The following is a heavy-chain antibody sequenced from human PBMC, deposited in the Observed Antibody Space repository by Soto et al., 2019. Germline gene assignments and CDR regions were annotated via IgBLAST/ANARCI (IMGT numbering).Heavy chain of an antibody. CDR1: GGSVSSGSYY. D-gene: IGHD2-8*01. J-gene: IGHJ5*02. CDR3: AREGVLENWFDP. Sequence: QVQLQESGPGLVKPSETLSLTCTVSGGSVSSGSYYWSWIRQPPGKGLEWIGYIYYSGSTNYNPSLKSRVTISVDTSKNQFSLKLSSVTAADTAVYYCAREGVLENWFDPWGQGTLVTVSS. V-gene: IGHV4-61*01. CDR2: IYYSGST.